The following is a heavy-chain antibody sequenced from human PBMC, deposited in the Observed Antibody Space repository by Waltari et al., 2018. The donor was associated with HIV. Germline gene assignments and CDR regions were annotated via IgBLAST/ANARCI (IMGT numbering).Heavy chain of an antibody. J-gene: IGHJ6*02. Sequence: QVQLVQSGAEVKKPGASVKVSCKASGYTFTGYYMHWVRQAPGQGLEWMGWTNPISGDTNYAQKFQGRVTMTRDTSIRTAYLELSRLTSDDTAVYYCARDRRVGALYYGMDVWGQGTTVTVSS. CDR3: ARDRRVGALYYGMDV. D-gene: IGHD1-26*01. V-gene: IGHV1-2*02. CDR2: TNPISGDT. CDR1: GYTFTGYY.